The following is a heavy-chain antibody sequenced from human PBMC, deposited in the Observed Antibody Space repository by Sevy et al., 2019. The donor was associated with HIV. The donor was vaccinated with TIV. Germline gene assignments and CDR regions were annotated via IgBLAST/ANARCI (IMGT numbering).Heavy chain of an antibody. D-gene: IGHD3-22*01. CDR1: GYTFTAYY. CDR2: INPNSGGT. J-gene: IGHJ4*02. CDR3: ARAYYYDSSAYYFDH. Sequence: ASVKVSCKASGYTFTAYYVHWVRQAPGQGLEWMGRINPNSGGTNYAQKFQGRVTMTRDTSLSTAYMELSGLRYDDTAVYHCARAYYYDSSAYYFDHWGQGTLVTVSS. V-gene: IGHV1-2*06.